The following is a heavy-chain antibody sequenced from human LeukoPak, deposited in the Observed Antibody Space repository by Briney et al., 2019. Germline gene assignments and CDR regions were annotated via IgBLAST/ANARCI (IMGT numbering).Heavy chain of an antibody. CDR2: ISYSGST. CDR1: GGSISSYY. CDR3: ARRSSWRAFDY. V-gene: IGHV4-59*08. Sequence: PSETLSLTCTVSGGSISSYYWSWIRQPPGKGLEWIGYISYSGSTNYNPSLKSRVTMSGDTSKNQFSLKLSSVTAADTAVYYCARRSSWRAFDYWGQGTLVTVSS. J-gene: IGHJ4*02. D-gene: IGHD6-13*01.